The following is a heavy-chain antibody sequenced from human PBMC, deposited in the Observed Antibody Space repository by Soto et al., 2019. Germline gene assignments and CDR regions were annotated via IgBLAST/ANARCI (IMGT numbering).Heavy chain of an antibody. CDR1: GYTFTSYG. CDR2: ISAYNGNT. V-gene: IGHV1-18*01. Sequence: ASVKVSCKASGYTFTSYGISWVRQAPGQGLEWMGWISAYNGNTNYAQKLQGRVTMTTDTSTSTAYMELRSLRSDDTAVYYCARHALFVQYSSDGNWFDPWGQGTLVTVSS. D-gene: IGHD6-19*01. J-gene: IGHJ5*02. CDR3: ARHALFVQYSSDGNWFDP.